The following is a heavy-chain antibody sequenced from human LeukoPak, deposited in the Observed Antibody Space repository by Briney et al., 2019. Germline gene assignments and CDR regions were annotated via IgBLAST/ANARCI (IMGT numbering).Heavy chain of an antibody. CDR1: GGTFSSYT. J-gene: IGHJ6*02. Sequence: ASVKVSCKASGGTFSSYTISWVRQAPGQGLEWMGRIIPILGIANYAQKFQGRVTITADKSTSTAYMELSSLRSEDTAVYYCASHFGPGDTAMVYYYYGMDVWGQGTTVTVSS. V-gene: IGHV1-69*02. D-gene: IGHD5-18*01. CDR3: ASHFGPGDTAMVYYYYGMDV. CDR2: IIPILGIA.